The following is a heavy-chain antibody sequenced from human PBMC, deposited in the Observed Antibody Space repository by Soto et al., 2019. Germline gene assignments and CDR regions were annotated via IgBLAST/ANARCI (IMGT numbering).Heavy chain of an antibody. CDR1: GYTFTSYG. D-gene: IGHD1-26*01. J-gene: IGHJ6*02. CDR3: ARDLEVGATIPSVYYYGMDV. Sequence: ASVKVSCKASGYTFTSYGISWVRQAPGQGLEWMGWISAYNGNTNYAQKLQGRVTMTTDTSTSTAYMELRSLRSDDTAVYYCARDLEVGATIPSVYYYGMDVWGQGTTVTVSS. CDR2: ISAYNGNT. V-gene: IGHV1-18*01.